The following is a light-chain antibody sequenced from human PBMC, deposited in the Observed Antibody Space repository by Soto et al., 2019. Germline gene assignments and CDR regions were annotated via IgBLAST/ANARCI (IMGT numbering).Light chain of an antibody. CDR1: QDINNC. CDR3: QQYDNLPLT. Sequence: IQMTQTPSSLSASVGDRVTITCQASQDINNCLNWYHQKPGKAPNLLISAVTNLETGVPSRFSGSGSGTHFTFTISSLQPEDTATYYCQQYDNLPLTFGPGTKVD. V-gene: IGKV1-33*01. J-gene: IGKJ3*01. CDR2: AVT.